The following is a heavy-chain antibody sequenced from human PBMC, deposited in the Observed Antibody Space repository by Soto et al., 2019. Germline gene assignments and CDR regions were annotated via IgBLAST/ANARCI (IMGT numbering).Heavy chain of an antibody. CDR2: IYHSGST. D-gene: IGHD3-16*01. J-gene: IGHJ3*02. Sequence: PSETLSLTCAVSGGSISSGGYSWSWIRQPRGKGLEWIGYIYHSGSTYCNPSLKSRVTISVDRSKNQFALKLSSVTAADTAVYYCARAVFNAFDIWGQGTMVT. V-gene: IGHV4-30-2*01. CDR1: GGSISSGGYS. CDR3: ARAVFNAFDI.